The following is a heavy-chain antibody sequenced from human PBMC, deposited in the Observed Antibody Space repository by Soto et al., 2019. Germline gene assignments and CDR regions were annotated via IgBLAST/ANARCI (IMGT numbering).Heavy chain of an antibody. CDR3: ARGRYDFWSGYYYYMDV. CDR2: INHSGST. CDR1: GGSFSGYY. Sequence: SETLSLTCAVYGGSFSGYYWSWIRQPPGKGLEWIGEINHSGSTNYNPSLKSRVTISVDTSKNQFSLKLSSVTAADTAVYYCARGRYDFWSGYYYYMDVWGKGTTVTVSS. J-gene: IGHJ6*03. D-gene: IGHD3-3*01. V-gene: IGHV4-34*01.